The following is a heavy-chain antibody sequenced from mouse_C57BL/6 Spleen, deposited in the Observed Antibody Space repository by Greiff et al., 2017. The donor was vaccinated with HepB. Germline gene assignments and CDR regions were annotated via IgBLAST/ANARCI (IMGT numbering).Heavy chain of an antibody. CDR2: IEPSDSYT. CDR1: GYTFTSYW. J-gene: IGHJ4*01. CDR3: ARRGAKDY. Sequence: QVRLQQPGAELVMPGASVKLSCKASGYTFTSYWMHWVKQRPGQGLEWIGEIEPSDSYTNYNQKFKGKSTLAVDKSSSPAYMQLSSLTSEDSAVYYCARRGAKDYWGEGTSVTVSS. V-gene: IGHV1-69*01.